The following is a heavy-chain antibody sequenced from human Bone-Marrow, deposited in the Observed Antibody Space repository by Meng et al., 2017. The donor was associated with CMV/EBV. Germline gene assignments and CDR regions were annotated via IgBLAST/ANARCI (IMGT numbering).Heavy chain of an antibody. D-gene: IGHD2-2*01. Sequence: GESLKISCAASGFSFTGSWMTWVRQAPAKGLEWLANIEGDGSAKYYADSVRGRFAISRDNANNLLHLHMNSLRAEDTAVYYCARDSIHCSSTSCYIDYWGQGTLVTVSS. J-gene: IGHJ4*02. CDR2: IEGDGSAK. V-gene: IGHV3-7*01. CDR1: GFSFTGSW. CDR3: ARDSIHCSSTSCYIDY.